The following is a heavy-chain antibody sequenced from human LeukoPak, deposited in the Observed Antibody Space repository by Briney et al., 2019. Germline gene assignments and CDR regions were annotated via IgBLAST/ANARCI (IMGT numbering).Heavy chain of an antibody. CDR2: IYYSGST. Sequence: SETLSLTCTVSGGSFSSSDYYWGWIRQPPGKGLEWIGSIYYSGSTYYNPSLKSRVTISVDTSKNQFSLKLSSVTAADTAVYYCARDLRYDFWSGYSVYFDYWGQGTLVTVSS. CDR1: GGSFSSSDYY. CDR3: ARDLRYDFWSGYSVYFDY. V-gene: IGHV4-39*07. J-gene: IGHJ4*02. D-gene: IGHD3-3*01.